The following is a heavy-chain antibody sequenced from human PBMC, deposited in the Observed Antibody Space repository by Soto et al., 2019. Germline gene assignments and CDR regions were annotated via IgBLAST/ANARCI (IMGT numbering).Heavy chain of an antibody. CDR1: GYTFTNYY. V-gene: IGHV1-46*01. J-gene: IGHJ4*02. CDR2: FNPTSGST. Sequence: QVQLVQSGAKVKKPGASVKVSCRASGYTFTNYYIHWVRQAPGQGLEWLAIFNPTSGSTNYAQEFQGRVSLTMDTSTSTVYMELSGLRSEDTAMFYCARDLAAGDHWGQGTLVTVSS. CDR3: ARDLAAGDH. D-gene: IGHD6-13*01.